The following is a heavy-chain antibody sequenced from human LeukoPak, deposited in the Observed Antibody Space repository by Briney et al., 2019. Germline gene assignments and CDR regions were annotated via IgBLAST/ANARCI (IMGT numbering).Heavy chain of an antibody. D-gene: IGHD1-7*01. V-gene: IGHV4-34*01. CDR2: INHSGST. Sequence: PSETLSLTCAVYGGSFSGYYWSWIRQPPGKGLGWIGEINHSGSTNYNPSLKSRVTISVDTSKNQFSLKLSSVTAADTAVYYCARGGRWNYGWFDPWGQGTLVTVSS. J-gene: IGHJ5*02. CDR1: GGSFSGYY. CDR3: ARGGRWNYGWFDP.